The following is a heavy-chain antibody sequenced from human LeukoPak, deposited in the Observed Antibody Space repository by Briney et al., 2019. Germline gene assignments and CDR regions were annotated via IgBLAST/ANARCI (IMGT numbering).Heavy chain of an antibody. Sequence: GGSLRLSCATSGFTFSSYAMHWVRQAPGKGLEWVAFIWSDGSNKYYADSVKGRFTISRDNSEDTLYLQMNSLRVEDTAVYYCARDPAGSGFAFDSWGQGALVTVSS. CDR3: ARDPAGSGFAFDS. V-gene: IGHV3-33*08. J-gene: IGHJ4*02. CDR2: IWSDGSNK. CDR1: GFTFSSYA. D-gene: IGHD1-1*01.